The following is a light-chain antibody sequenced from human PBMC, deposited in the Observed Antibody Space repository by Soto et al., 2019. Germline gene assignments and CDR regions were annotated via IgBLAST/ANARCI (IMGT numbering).Light chain of an antibody. V-gene: IGKV3-11*01. CDR1: HSVTTH. CDR2: DAS. CDR3: QQRSDSIT. Sequence: IVLPQSRDTLSLSPGDRAPLSCWASHSVTTHLAWFPQRPGQTPRLLIYDASTRAPGIPARFSGRGSGADFTLPISSLEPEEFAVYDCQQRSDSITVGKGTRLEIK. J-gene: IGKJ5*01.